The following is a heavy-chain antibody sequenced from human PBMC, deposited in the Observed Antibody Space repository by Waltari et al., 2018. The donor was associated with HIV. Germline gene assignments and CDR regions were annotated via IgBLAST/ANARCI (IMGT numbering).Heavy chain of an antibody. J-gene: IGHJ4*02. D-gene: IGHD3-22*01. Sequence: EVQLVESGGGLVQPGGYLRLSCAASGFPFTSDGLNWVRQAPGKGLEWVSFISSSSSTISYADSVKGRFTISRDNAKNSLYLQMNSLRAEDTAVYYCARETYYYDSSGPYFDYWGQGTLVTVSS. CDR2: ISSSSSTI. V-gene: IGHV3-48*01. CDR1: GFPFTSDG. CDR3: ARETYYYDSSGPYFDY.